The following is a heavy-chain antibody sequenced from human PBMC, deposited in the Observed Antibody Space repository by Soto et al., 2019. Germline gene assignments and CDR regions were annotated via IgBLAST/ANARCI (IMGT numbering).Heavy chain of an antibody. CDR1: GYTFTIYY. Sequence: GASVKVACKASGYTFTIYYMHWVLQAPGQGLEWMGGIIPIFGTANYAQKFQGRVTITADESTSTAYMELSSLRSEDTAVYYCASSFRNYYYYGMDVWGQGTTVTVSS. D-gene: IGHD1-1*01. J-gene: IGHJ6*02. V-gene: IGHV1-69*13. CDR3: ASSFRNYYYYGMDV. CDR2: IIPIFGTA.